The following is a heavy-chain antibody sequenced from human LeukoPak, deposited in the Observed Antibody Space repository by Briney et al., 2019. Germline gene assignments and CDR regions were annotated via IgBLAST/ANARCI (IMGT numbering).Heavy chain of an antibody. Sequence: GGSLRLSCAASGFTFSSYAMHWVRQAPGEGLEWVAVISYDGSNKYYADSVKGRFTISRDNSKNTLYLQMNSLRAEDTAVYYCARDGPGDSSSFYYYYYYMDVWGKGTTVTVSS. CDR3: ARDGPGDSSSFYYYYYYMDV. J-gene: IGHJ6*03. CDR2: ISYDGSNK. CDR1: GFTFSSYA. V-gene: IGHV3-30*01. D-gene: IGHD6-6*01.